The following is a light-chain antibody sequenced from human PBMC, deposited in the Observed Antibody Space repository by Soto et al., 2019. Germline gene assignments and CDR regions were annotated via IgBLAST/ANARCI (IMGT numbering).Light chain of an antibody. CDR3: QQYGTLIT. V-gene: IGKV3-20*01. CDR2: GSF. CDR1: QSLSSSY. J-gene: IGKJ5*01. Sequence: EIVLTQSPGTLSLSPGERATLSCRASQSLSSSYLAWYQQKPGQAPRLLIYGSFSRATGIPDRFSGSGSGTDFTLTISRLEPEDSAVYYCQQYGTLITFGQGTRLENK.